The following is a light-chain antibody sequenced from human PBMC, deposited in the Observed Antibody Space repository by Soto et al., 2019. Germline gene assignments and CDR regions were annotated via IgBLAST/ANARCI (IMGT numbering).Light chain of an antibody. CDR3: SSYTSSSIDYV. V-gene: IGLV2-14*01. Sequence: QSVLTQPASVSGSPGQSITISCTGTSSDVGGYNYVSWYQQHPGKAPKLMIYEVSNRPSGVSNRFSGSKSGNTASLTISGLRAEDEADYYCSSYTSSSIDYVSGTGTKLTVL. J-gene: IGLJ1*01. CDR1: SSDVGGYNY. CDR2: EVS.